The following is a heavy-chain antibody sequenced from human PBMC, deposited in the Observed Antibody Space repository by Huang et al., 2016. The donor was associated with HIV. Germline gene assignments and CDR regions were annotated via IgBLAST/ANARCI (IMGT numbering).Heavy chain of an antibody. Sequence: EVQLVESGGGLAQPGGSLRLSCVASGYTFSTYSMNWVRQAPGKGLGWVSYISKTSGATSYAESVKGLFTVSRDNVKNSLYLQMNRLRVEDTAMYYCVRDSSSGLQLRYWGQGALVIVS. CDR3: VRDSSSGLQLRY. D-gene: IGHD3-22*01. CDR1: GYTFSTYS. CDR2: ISKTSGAT. V-gene: IGHV3-48*01. J-gene: IGHJ4*02.